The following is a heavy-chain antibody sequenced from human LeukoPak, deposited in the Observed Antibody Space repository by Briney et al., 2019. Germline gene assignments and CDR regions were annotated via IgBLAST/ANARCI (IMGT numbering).Heavy chain of an antibody. CDR3: ASDSVAVAGTIDY. CDR2: ISSSSSTI. V-gene: IGHV3-48*02. D-gene: IGHD6-19*01. CDR1: GFTFSSYS. J-gene: IGHJ4*02. Sequence: GGSLRLSCAASGFTFSSYSMNWVRQAPGKGLDWVSYISSSSSTIYYADSVKGRFTISRDNAKNSLYLQMNSLRDEDTAVYYCASDSVAVAGTIDYWGQGTLVTVSS.